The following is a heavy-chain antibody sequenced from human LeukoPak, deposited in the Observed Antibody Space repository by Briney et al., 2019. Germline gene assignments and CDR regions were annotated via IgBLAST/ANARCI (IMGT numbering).Heavy chain of an antibody. V-gene: IGHV4-59*01. CDR3: ARVGIAGFDY. CDR2: IYYSGST. Sequence: PSETLSLTCTVSGGPISSYYWSWIRQPPGKGLEWIGYIYYSGSTNYNPSLKSRVTISVDTSKNQFSLKLSSVTAADTAVYYCARVGIAGFDYWGQGTLVTVSS. J-gene: IGHJ4*02. CDR1: GGPISSYY.